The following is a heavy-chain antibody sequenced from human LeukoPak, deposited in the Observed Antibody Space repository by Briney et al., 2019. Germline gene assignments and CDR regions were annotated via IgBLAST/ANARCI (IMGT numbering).Heavy chain of an antibody. J-gene: IGHJ4*02. CDR2: IYNSGST. V-gene: IGHV4-59*12. Sequence: SETLSLTCTVSGGSISSYYWSWIRQPPGKGLEWIGYIYNSGSTNYNPSLKSRVTISVDTSKNQFSLKLSSVTAADTAVYYCARGSDTFDYWGQGTLVTVSS. CDR1: GGSISSYY. CDR3: ARGSDTFDY.